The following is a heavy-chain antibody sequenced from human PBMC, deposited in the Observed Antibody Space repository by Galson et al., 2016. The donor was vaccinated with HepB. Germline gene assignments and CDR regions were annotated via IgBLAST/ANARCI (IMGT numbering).Heavy chain of an antibody. D-gene: IGHD1-7*01. CDR1: GYTFASFG. CDR2: ISGYNSNT. V-gene: IGHV1-18*01. CDR3: ARDWDYQPDY. Sequence: SVKVSCKASGYTFASFGISWMRQAPGQGLEWMGWISGYNSNTFYAQNLQGRVTVTADTSTSTAYMELGSLTSDDTAVYYCARDWDYQPDYWGRGTLVTGSS. J-gene: IGHJ4*02.